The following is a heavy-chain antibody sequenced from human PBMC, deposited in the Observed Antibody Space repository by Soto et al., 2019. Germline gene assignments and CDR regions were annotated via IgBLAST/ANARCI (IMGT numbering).Heavy chain of an antibody. D-gene: IGHD3-10*01. CDR3: AREGWFGDQKNDY. V-gene: IGHV3-74*01. CDR2: INSDGSST. CDR1: GFTFRSYW. J-gene: IGHJ4*02. Sequence: EVQLVESGGGLVQPGGSLRLSCAASGFTFRSYWMHWVRQAPGKGLVWVSRINSDGSSTSYADSVKGRFTISRDNAKNTLYLQMNSLRAEDTAVYYCAREGWFGDQKNDYWGQGTLVTVSS.